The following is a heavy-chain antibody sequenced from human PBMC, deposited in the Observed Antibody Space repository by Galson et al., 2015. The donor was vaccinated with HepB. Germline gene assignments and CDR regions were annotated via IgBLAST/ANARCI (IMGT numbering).Heavy chain of an antibody. D-gene: IGHD3-3*01. CDR2: ISYDGSNK. Sequence: SLRLSCAASGFTFSSYGMHWVRQAPGKGLEWVAVISYDGSNKYYADSVKGRFTISRDNSKNTLYLQMNSLRAEDTAVYYCAKDLRITVFGVVIDPGFDHWGQGTLVTVSS. CDR1: GFTFSSYG. J-gene: IGHJ4*02. CDR3: AKDLRITVFGVVIDPGFDH. V-gene: IGHV3-30*18.